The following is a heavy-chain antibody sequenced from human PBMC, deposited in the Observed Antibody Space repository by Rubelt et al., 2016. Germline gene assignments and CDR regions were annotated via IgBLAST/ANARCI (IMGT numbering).Heavy chain of an antibody. D-gene: IGHD4-17*01. V-gene: IGHV4-34*01. J-gene: IGHJ4*02. CDR2: INHSGST. CDR3: ARDNPHYGDSHYFDY. CDR1: GGSFSGYY. Sequence: QVQLQQWGAGLLKPSETLSLTCAVYGGSFSGYYWSWIRQPPGKGLEWIGEINHSGSTNYNPSLKSRGTLSVDTSKNQFSLKLSSVTAADTAVYYCARDNPHYGDSHYFDYWGQGTLVTVSS.